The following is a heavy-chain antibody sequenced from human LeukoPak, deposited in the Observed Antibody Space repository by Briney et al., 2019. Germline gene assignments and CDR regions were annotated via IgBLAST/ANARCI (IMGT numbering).Heavy chain of an antibody. D-gene: IGHD2-15*01. CDR1: GFIFSSYA. CDR2: ISTTGGRT. V-gene: IGHV3-64*01. J-gene: IGHJ4*02. CDR3: ARDVGPY. Sequence: GGSLRLSCAASGFIFSSYAMHWVRQAPGKGLEYVSAISTTGGRTYYVNSVRGRFTISRDNSKNTLYLQMGSLRAEDTAVYYCARDVGPYWGQGTLVTVSS.